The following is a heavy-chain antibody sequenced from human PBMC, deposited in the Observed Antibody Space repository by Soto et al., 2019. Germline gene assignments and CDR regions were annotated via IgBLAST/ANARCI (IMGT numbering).Heavy chain of an antibody. CDR1: GGSFTTYY. CDR2: INHSGFT. J-gene: IGHJ4*02. V-gene: IGHV4-34*01. CDR3: ARRYCSDSYCSYFDY. D-gene: IGHD2-15*01. Sequence: QVQLHQWGAGLLKPSETLSLTCAVYGGSFTTYYWSWIRQSPGKGLEWIGEINHSGFTNYNPSLESRVTTSVDTSKNQFSLKLRSVTAADTAIYYCARRYCSDSYCSYFDYWGRGTLVSFSS.